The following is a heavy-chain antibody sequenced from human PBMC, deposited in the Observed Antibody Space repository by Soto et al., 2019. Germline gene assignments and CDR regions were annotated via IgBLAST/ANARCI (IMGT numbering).Heavy chain of an antibody. D-gene: IGHD1-1*01. CDR2: IYYSGSI. Sequence: SETLSLTCNVSGASISSHYWSWIRQSPGKGLEWIGYIYYSGSISYNPSLRSRVTISVDTSKNQLSLKLTSVTAADTAVYYCARDFAVRQPPTWFDPWGQGTLVTVS. V-gene: IGHV4-59*11. J-gene: IGHJ5*02. CDR1: GASISSHY. CDR3: ARDFAVRQPPTWFDP.